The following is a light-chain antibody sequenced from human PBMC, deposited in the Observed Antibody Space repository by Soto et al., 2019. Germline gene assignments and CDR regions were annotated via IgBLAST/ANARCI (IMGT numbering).Light chain of an antibody. Sequence: DIQMTQSPPFLSASVGDRVAITCRASQKIARYLNWYQQKPGKGPKLLIYGATTLQSGVPSTFSGSGSGTEFSLTISGLQPEDSATYYCQQSHSTPLSFGGGTKVDIK. CDR1: QKIARY. CDR3: QQSHSTPLS. CDR2: GAT. V-gene: IGKV1-39*01. J-gene: IGKJ4*01.